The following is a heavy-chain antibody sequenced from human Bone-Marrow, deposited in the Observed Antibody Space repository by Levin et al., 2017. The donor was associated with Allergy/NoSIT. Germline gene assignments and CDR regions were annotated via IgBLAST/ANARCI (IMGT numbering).Heavy chain of an antibody. CDR3: ARDSGFASFLDF. V-gene: IGHV4-61*02. D-gene: IGHD1-1*01. Sequence: SETLSLTCTVSGGSVNTGSYYWTWIRQPAGKGLEWIGRIHTRGATNYNPSLKSRISISLDTSNNQFSLKVNSVAATDSGIYYYARDSGFASFLDFWGHGTLVTVSS. J-gene: IGHJ4*01. CDR1: GGSVNTGSYY. CDR2: IHTRGAT.